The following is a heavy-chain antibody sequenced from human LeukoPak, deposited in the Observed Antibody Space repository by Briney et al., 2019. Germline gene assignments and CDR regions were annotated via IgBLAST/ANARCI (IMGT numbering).Heavy chain of an antibody. V-gene: IGHV3-7*01. D-gene: IGHD4-17*01. Sequence: GGSLRLSCAASGFTFSSYWMSWVRQAPGKGLEWVANIKQDGSEKYYVDSVKGRFTISRDNAKNSLYLQMNSLRAEDTAVYYCAREDCGDYTSRNAFDIWGQGTMVTVSS. CDR2: IKQDGSEK. CDR3: AREDCGDYTSRNAFDI. CDR1: GFTFSSYW. J-gene: IGHJ3*02.